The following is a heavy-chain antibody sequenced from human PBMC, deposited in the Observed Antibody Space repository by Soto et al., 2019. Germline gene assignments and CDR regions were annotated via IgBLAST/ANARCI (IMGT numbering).Heavy chain of an antibody. CDR3: AREYGNYGPDY. J-gene: IGHJ4*02. V-gene: IGHV1-18*01. D-gene: IGHD4-17*01. CDR1: GYTFTTYG. CDR2: ISGYNGNT. Sequence: QVQLVQSGAEVKKPGASVKVSCKASGYTFTTYGIDWVRQAPGQGLEWMGWISGYNGNTNYAQTLQGRVTMTSDTSTNTAYMELRSLRSDDTAVYYCAREYGNYGPDYWGQGTLVTVSS.